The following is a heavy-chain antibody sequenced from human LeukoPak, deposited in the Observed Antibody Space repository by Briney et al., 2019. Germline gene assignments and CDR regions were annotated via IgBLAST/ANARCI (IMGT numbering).Heavy chain of an antibody. Sequence: SETLSLTCAVSGGSISSGGYSWSWIRQPPGKGLEWLGYIYHSGSTYYNPSLKSRVTISVDRSKNQFSLKLSSVTAADTAVYYCAREGYYYDSSGYYDWYFDLWGRGTLVTVSS. D-gene: IGHD3-22*01. CDR3: AREGYYYDSSGYYDWYFDL. CDR1: GGSISSGGYS. J-gene: IGHJ2*01. CDR2: IYHSGST. V-gene: IGHV4-30-2*01.